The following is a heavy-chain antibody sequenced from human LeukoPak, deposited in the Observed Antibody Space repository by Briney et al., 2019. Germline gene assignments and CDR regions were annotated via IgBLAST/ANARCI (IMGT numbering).Heavy chain of an antibody. CDR2: IFYSGGT. D-gene: IGHD2-21*01. CDR1: GGSISSNY. CDR3: ARHEDSTNPYWFDP. Sequence: SGTLSLTCPVSGGSISSNYWSWIRQPPGKGLEWIGYIFYSGGTNYNPSLKSRVTISVDTSKNQFSLKLSSVTAADTAVYYCARHEDSTNPYWFDPWGQGTLVTVSS. J-gene: IGHJ5*02. V-gene: IGHV4-59*08.